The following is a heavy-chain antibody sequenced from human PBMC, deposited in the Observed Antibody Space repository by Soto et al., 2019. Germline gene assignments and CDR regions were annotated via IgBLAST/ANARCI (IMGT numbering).Heavy chain of an antibody. D-gene: IGHD6-6*01. J-gene: IGHJ6*02. CDR3: ARGSSSYYDYGMDV. Sequence: QLQLQESGSGLVRPSQTLSLTCTVSGDSITRGGYSWTWIRQPPGKALEWIGNIYDSGSTSYNPSLKSRVTMSVDTSKNHLSLRLTSVTAADTAVYFCARGSSSYYDYGMDVWGQGTTVTVSS. V-gene: IGHV4-30-2*01. CDR2: IYDSGST. CDR1: GDSITRGGYS.